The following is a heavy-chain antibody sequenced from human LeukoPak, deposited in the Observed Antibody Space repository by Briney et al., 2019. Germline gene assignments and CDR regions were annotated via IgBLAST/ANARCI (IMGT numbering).Heavy chain of an antibody. V-gene: IGHV1-69*01. CDR1: GGTFSSYA. Sequence: SVKVSCKASGGTFSSYAISWVRQAPGQGLEWMGGIIPIFGTANYTQKFQGRVTITADESTSTAYMERSSLRSEDTAVYYCARAPLRADIVVVPAATPYYYYYGMDVWGKGTTVTVSS. J-gene: IGHJ6*04. D-gene: IGHD2-2*01. CDR2: IIPIFGTA. CDR3: ARAPLRADIVVVPAATPYYYYYGMDV.